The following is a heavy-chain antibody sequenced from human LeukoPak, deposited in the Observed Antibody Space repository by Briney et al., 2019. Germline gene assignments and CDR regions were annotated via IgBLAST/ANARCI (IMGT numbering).Heavy chain of an antibody. J-gene: IGHJ4*02. CDR2: ISSSSSTI. CDR1: GFTFSSYS. V-gene: IGHV3-48*01. Sequence: GGSLRLSCAASGFTFSSYSMNWVRQAPGKGLEWVSYISSSSSTIYYADSVKGRFTISRDNAKNSLYLQMNSLRAEDTAVYYCARDSGAYYDFWSGYSKGARHPYFDYWGQGTLVTVSS. D-gene: IGHD3-3*01. CDR3: ARDSGAYYDFWSGYSKGARHPYFDY.